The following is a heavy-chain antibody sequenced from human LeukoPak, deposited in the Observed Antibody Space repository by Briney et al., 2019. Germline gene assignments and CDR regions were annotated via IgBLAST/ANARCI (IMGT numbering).Heavy chain of an antibody. J-gene: IGHJ6*02. Sequence: PSETLSLTCAVYGGSFSGYYWSWIRQPPGKGLEWIGEINHSGSTNYDPSLKSRVTISVDTSKNQFSLKLSSVTAADTAVYYCARVQVTYGMDVWGQGTTVTVSS. CDR2: INHSGST. CDR1: GGSFSGYY. CDR3: ARVQVTYGMDV. D-gene: IGHD2-21*02. V-gene: IGHV4-34*01.